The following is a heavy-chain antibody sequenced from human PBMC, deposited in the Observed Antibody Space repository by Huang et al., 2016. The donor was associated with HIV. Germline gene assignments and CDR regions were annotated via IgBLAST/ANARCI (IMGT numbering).Heavy chain of an antibody. J-gene: IGHJ4*02. D-gene: IGHD6-13*01. CDR3: ARDRGQQLSPFDS. CDR2: ISTSSSFI. Sequence: EVQLVESGGGLVKPGGSLRLSCAASGFSLDSYNMYWVRQTPGKGLQWVSSISTSSSFIDYADSGKGRFSISRDNAKNSLYLQMNNLRGEDTAVYYCARDRGQQLSPFDSWGQGTLVTVSS. V-gene: IGHV3-21*01. CDR1: GFSLDSYN.